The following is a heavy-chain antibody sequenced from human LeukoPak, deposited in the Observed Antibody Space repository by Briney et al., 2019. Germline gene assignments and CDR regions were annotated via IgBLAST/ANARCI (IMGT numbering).Heavy chain of an antibody. CDR3: ARDWDIDY. Sequence: GGSLRLSCAASGFSFSSYWMTWVRQAPGKGLEWVANIKHDGSEKYYVDSVKGRFTISRDNATNSLYLQMNSLRAEDTAVYYCARDWDIDYWGQGTLVTVSS. D-gene: IGHD1-26*01. V-gene: IGHV3-7*01. J-gene: IGHJ4*02. CDR1: GFSFSSYW. CDR2: IKHDGSEK.